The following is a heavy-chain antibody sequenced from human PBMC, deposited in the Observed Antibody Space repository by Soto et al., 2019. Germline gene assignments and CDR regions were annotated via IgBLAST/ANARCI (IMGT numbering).Heavy chain of an antibody. CDR3: AKVDGGDNWNYGSVPVGY. Sequence: GGSLRLSCAASGFTFSSYGMHWVRQAPGKGLEWVAVISYDGSNKYYADSVKGRFTISRDNSKNTLYLQMNSLRAEDTAVFYCAKVDGGDNWNYGSVPVGYWGQGTLVTVSS. V-gene: IGHV3-30*18. CDR1: GFTFSSYG. CDR2: ISYDGSNK. D-gene: IGHD1-7*01. J-gene: IGHJ4*02.